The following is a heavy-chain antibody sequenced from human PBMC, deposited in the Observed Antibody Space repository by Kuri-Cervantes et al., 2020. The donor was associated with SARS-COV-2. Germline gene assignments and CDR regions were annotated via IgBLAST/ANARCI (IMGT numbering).Heavy chain of an antibody. D-gene: IGHD3-3*01. Sequence: ASVKVSCKTPETTFPNYDINWVRQATGQGLEWMGMVKTNSGNTLYAQFFQGRVTMTRDISTSTVYMELRSLRSDDTAVYYCARGRETYDFWSGYYHHSMSDYWGQGTLVTVSS. J-gene: IGHJ4*02. CDR3: ARGRETYDFWSGYYHHSMSDY. CDR2: VKTNSGNT. CDR1: ETTFPNYD. V-gene: IGHV1-8*01.